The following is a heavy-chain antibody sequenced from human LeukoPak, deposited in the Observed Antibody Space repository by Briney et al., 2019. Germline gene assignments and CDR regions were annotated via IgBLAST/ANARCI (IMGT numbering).Heavy chain of an antibody. Sequence: SVKVSLKCSVYTFTSYGISWVRQAPGQGLEWMGGIIPILGSANYAQKFQGRVMIIAEKSSRTAYMLPISLRSEDTAVYYCASTASNIVSKARYYYYCYYMEGWGKGTTVTVSS. D-gene: IGHD5/OR15-5a*01. CDR1: VYTFTSYG. CDR3: ASTASNIVSKARYYYYCYYMEG. CDR2: IIPILGSA. V-gene: IGHV1-69*10. J-gene: IGHJ6*03.